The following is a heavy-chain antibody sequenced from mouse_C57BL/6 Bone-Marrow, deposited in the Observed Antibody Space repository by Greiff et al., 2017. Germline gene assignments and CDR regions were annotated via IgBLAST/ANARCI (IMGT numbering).Heavy chain of an antibody. CDR3: TVNWDGVRNY. D-gene: IGHD4-1*02. Sequence: EVKVVESGGGLVQPGGSMKLSCVVSGFTFSNYWMNWVRQSPEKGLEWVAQIRLKSDNYATHYAKSVKGRFTISRDDSQSSVYLQMNNLRAEDTGIYYCTVNWDGVRNYWGQGTTLTVSA. CDR1: GFTFSNYW. V-gene: IGHV6-3*01. CDR2: IRLKSDNYAT. J-gene: IGHJ2*01.